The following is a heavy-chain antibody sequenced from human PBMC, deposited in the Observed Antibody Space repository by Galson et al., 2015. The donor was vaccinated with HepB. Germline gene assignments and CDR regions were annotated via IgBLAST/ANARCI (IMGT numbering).Heavy chain of an antibody. V-gene: IGHV4-59*01. J-gene: IGHJ4*02. D-gene: IGHD3-22*01. Sequence: ETLSLTCTVSGDAKSNYYWSWIRQPPGKGLEWIGYSYYSGSTNYNPSLKSRVTISVDTSKDQFSLKLSSVTAADTAMYYCARASYSYDGSGYSHPFDYWGQGTLVTVSS. CDR1: GDAKSNYY. CDR3: ARASYSYDGSGYSHPFDY. CDR2: SYYSGST.